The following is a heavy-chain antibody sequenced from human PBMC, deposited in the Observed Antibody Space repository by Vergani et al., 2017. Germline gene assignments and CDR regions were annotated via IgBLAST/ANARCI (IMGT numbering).Heavy chain of an antibody. J-gene: IGHJ2*01. CDR1: GFTFQAFA. D-gene: IGHD3-22*01. CDR3: VKDSDYYAAGPFDL. Sequence: VEAGGGLVQPGGSLRLSCTASGFTFQAFAFHWVRQVSGRGLEWVSGIDRNYGVKNGNSFEGRFSISRDNAKKAVFLQMNNLRHEDTALYFCVKDSDYYAAGPFDLWGRGTLVTVSS. CDR2: IDRNYGVK. V-gene: IGHV3-9*01.